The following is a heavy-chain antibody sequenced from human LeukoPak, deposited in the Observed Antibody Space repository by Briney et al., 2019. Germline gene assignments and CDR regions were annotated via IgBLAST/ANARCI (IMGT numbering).Heavy chain of an antibody. D-gene: IGHD2-2*01. Sequence: PGGSLRLSCAASGFTFDDYAMHWVRQAPGKGLEWVSGISWKSDRIGYADSVKGRFTISRDNAKNSLYLQMNSLRAEDTAVYYCAGPMGPATIFGFDYWGQGTLVTVSS. CDR1: GFTFDDYA. CDR3: AGPMGPATIFGFDY. J-gene: IGHJ4*02. V-gene: IGHV3-9*01. CDR2: ISWKSDRI.